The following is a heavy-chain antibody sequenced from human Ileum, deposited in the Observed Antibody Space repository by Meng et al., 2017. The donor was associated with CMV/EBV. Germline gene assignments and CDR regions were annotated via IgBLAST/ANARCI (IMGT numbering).Heavy chain of an antibody. D-gene: IGHD6-6*01. Sequence: GESLKISCAASGFTFSSYWMSWVRQAPGKGLEWVSAISGTGDRIYYADSVKGQFTISRDNSKNTLDLQMNSLRAEDTAVYYCAKDRRVGEQLGSFDYWGQGTLVTVSS. CDR2: ISGTGDRI. J-gene: IGHJ4*02. V-gene: IGHV3-23*01. CDR3: AKDRRVGEQLGSFDY. CDR1: GFTFSSYW.